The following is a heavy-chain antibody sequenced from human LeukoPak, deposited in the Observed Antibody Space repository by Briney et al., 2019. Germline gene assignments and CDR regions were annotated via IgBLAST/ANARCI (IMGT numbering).Heavy chain of an antibody. CDR1: GFTFSSYA. J-gene: IGHJ4*02. V-gene: IGHV3-23*01. D-gene: IGHD3-10*01. CDR3: AGLGEVLWFGELFY. CDR2: ISGSGGST. Sequence: QPGGSLRLSCAASGFTFSSYAMSWVRQAPGEGLEWVSAISGSGGSTYYADSVKGRFTISRDNSKNTLYLQMNSLRAEDTAVYYCAGLGEVLWFGELFYWGQGTLVTVSS.